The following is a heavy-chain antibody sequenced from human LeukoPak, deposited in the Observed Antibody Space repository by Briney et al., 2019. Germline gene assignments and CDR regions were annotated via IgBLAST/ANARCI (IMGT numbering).Heavy chain of an antibody. V-gene: IGHV3-74*01. Sequence: GLVCVSHINSDGSWTSYAYSVKRPFTISKDNPKNTVYLQMNNLRAEDPAVYYCVSFYETYWGRGTLVTVSS. CDR2: INSDGSWT. CDR3: VSFYETY. D-gene: IGHD2-2*01. J-gene: IGHJ4*02.